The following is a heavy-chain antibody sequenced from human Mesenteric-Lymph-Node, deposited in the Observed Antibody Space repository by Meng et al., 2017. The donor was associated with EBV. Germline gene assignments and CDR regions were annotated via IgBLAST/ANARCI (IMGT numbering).Heavy chain of an antibody. D-gene: IGHD1-26*01. Sequence: GQRLQTAPGPLHPSRTRSVACAITGGCFCSRRGQPPGKGLEWIRYIEHIGSTNYRPSRKSRYAVSVGTPKNQCPVTLRSVFAAEPAVESREGGVVLSCWSYVDCFDYWGQGTLVTVSS. V-gene: IGHV4-61*08. CDR2: IEHIGST. CDR3: EGGVVLSCWSYVDCFDY. CDR1: VACAITGGCF. J-gene: IGHJ4*02.